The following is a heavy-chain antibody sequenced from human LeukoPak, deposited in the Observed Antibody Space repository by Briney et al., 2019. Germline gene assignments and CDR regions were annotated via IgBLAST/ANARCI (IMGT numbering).Heavy chain of an antibody. CDR3: ARDQSGYPYNWFDP. CDR2: IYYSGST. CDR1: GGSISSSSYY. J-gene: IGHJ5*02. V-gene: IGHV4-39*07. D-gene: IGHD3-22*01. Sequence: PSETLSLTCTVSGGSISSSSYYWGWIRQPPGKGLEWIGSIYYSGSTYYNPSLKSRVTISVDTSKNQFSLKLSSVTAADTAVYYCARDQSGYPYNWFDPWGQGTLVTVSS.